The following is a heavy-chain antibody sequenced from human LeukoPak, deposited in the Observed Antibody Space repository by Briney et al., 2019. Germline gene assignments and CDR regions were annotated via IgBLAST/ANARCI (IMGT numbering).Heavy chain of an antibody. V-gene: IGHV1-8*01. J-gene: IGHJ4*02. CDR2: MNPNSGNT. CDR3: ARAGIYYGSGSYYYDY. D-gene: IGHD3-10*01. CDR1: GYTFTSYD. Sequence: ASVKVSCKASGYTFTSYDINWVRQATGQGLEWMGWMNPNSGNTGYAQKFQGRVTMTRDTSISTAYMELTSLRSEDTAVYYCARAGIYYGSGSYYYDYWGQGTLVTVSS.